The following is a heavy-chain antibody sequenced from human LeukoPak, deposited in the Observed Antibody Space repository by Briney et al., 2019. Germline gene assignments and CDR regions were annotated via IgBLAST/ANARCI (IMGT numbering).Heavy chain of an antibody. Sequence: ASVKVSCKVSGYTLTELSMHWVRQAPGKGLEWMGGFDPEDGKTIYAQKFQGRVTMTEDTSTDTAYIELSSLRSEDTAVYYCATSIAPRVGWGFRPRASFDYWGQGTLVTVSS. CDR2: FDPEDGKT. J-gene: IGHJ4*02. CDR3: ATSIAPRVGWGFRPRASFDY. CDR1: GYTLTELS. V-gene: IGHV1-24*01. D-gene: IGHD3-10*01.